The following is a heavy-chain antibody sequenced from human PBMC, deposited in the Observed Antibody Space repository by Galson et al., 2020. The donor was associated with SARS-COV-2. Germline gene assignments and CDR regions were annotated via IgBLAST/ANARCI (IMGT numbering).Heavy chain of an antibody. Sequence: SQTLSLTCTVSGGSISISTYCWGWIRQPPGKGLEWIGSIYYSGNTCYSPSLKTRVTISVDTSKNQFSLKLGSVTAADTAVYFCARMGYCFNGVCYTKDFDYWGQVTLVTVSS. V-gene: IGHV4-39*01. CDR3: ARMGYCFNGVCYTKDFDY. J-gene: IGHJ4*02. D-gene: IGHD2-8*01. CDR1: GGSISISTYC. CDR2: IYYSGNT.